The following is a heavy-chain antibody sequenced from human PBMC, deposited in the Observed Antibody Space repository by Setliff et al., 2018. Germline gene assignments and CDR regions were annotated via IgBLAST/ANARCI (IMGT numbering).Heavy chain of an antibody. CDR1: GYSLTNYW. Sequence: PGESLKISCKGSGYSLTNYWIGWVRQMPGKGLEWMGIIYPADSDTTYSPSFQGQVTISADKSINTAYLQWSSLKASDTAIYYCARVGPLTDDAFDIWGQGTMVTVSS. D-gene: IGHD1-26*01. J-gene: IGHJ3*02. V-gene: IGHV5-51*01. CDR2: IYPADSDT. CDR3: ARVGPLTDDAFDI.